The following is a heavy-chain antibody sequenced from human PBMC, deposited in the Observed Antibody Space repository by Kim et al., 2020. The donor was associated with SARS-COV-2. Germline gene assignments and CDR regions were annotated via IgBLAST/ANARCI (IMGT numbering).Heavy chain of an antibody. Sequence: RFTISRDNAKNSLYLQMNSLRDEETAVYYCARDGRIAADLPYYYYGMDVWGQGTTVTVSS. J-gene: IGHJ6*02. V-gene: IGHV3-11*06. CDR3: ARDGRIAADLPYYYYGMDV. D-gene: IGHD6-13*01.